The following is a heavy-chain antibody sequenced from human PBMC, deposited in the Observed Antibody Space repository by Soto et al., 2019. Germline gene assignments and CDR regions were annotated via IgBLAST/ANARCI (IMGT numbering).Heavy chain of an antibody. CDR2: IYYSGST. J-gene: IGHJ5*02. Sequence: SETLSLTCTVSGGSISSGGYYWSWIRQHPGKGLEWIGYIYYSGSTYYNPSLKSRVTISVDTSKNQFSLKLSSVTAADTAVYYCARGEAYDFWSGYYPNWFDPWGQGTLVTVSS. D-gene: IGHD3-3*01. CDR1: GGSISSGGYY. CDR3: ARGEAYDFWSGYYPNWFDP. V-gene: IGHV4-31*03.